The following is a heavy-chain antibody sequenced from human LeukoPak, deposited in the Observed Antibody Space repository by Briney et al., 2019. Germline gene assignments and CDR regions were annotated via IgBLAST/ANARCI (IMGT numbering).Heavy chain of an antibody. CDR2: IIPIFGTA. J-gene: IGHJ5*02. V-gene: IGHV1-69*01. D-gene: IGHD5-24*01. Sequence: ASVKVSCKASGGTFSSYAISWVRQAPGQGLEWMGGIIPIFGTANYAQKFQGRVAIAADESTSTAYMELSSLRSEDTAVYYCARVELVWDGYKPWGQGTLVTVSS. CDR3: ARVELVWDGYKP. CDR1: GGTFSSYA.